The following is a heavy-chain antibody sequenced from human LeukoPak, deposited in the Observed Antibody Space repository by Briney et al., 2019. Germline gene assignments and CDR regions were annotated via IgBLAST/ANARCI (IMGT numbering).Heavy chain of an antibody. V-gene: IGHV4-39*01. Sequence: PSETLSLTCTVSGGSISSSSYYWGWIRQPPGKGLEWIGSIYYSGSTYYNPSLKSRVTISVDTSKNQFSLKLSSVTAADTAVYYCARHDSAVAGTNYWGQGTLVTVSS. CDR2: IYYSGST. CDR3: ARHDSAVAGTNY. J-gene: IGHJ4*02. D-gene: IGHD6-19*01. CDR1: GGSISSSSYY.